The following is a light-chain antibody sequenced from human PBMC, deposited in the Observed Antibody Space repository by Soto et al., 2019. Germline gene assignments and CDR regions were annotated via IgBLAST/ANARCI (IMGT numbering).Light chain of an antibody. J-gene: IGKJ3*01. CDR2: DAS. CDR1: QSVSSY. Sequence: EIVLTQSPATLSLSPGERATLSCRASQSVSSYLAWYQQKPGQAPRLLIYDASNRATGIPARSSGSGSGTDLTLTISSLEPEDFAVYYCQQRSNWPTFGPGTKVDIK. CDR3: QQRSNWPT. V-gene: IGKV3-11*01.